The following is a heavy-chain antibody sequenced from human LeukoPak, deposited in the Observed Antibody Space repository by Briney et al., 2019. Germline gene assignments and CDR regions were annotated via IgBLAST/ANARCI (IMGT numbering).Heavy chain of an antibody. V-gene: IGHV3-74*01. Sequence: GGPLRLSCAASGFTISSYWMHWVRQAPGKGPVWVSRVDVHGQGTAYADSVKGRFTISRDNAKNTLSLQMNSLSAEDTAVYYCARSNYDSTTFYYHLDLWGQGTLVTVSS. D-gene: IGHD2/OR15-2a*01. CDR3: ARSNYDSTTFYYHLDL. CDR2: VDVHGQGT. J-gene: IGHJ5*02. CDR1: GFTISSYW.